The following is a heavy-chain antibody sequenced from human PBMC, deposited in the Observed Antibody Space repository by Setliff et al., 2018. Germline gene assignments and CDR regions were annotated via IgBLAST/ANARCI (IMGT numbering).Heavy chain of an antibody. CDR3: ARHLARGMQIFGVAPRFGY. CDR1: GFTFSSFW. Sequence: PGGSLRLSCAASGFTFSSFWMSWVRQAPGKGLEWVSVTYASGATNYADSVEGRFTVSRDNANNSLYLQMDSLKAEDTAVYYCARHLARGMQIFGVAPRFGYWGQGTLVTVSS. D-gene: IGHD3-3*01. J-gene: IGHJ4*02. CDR2: TYASGAT. V-gene: IGHV3-66*04.